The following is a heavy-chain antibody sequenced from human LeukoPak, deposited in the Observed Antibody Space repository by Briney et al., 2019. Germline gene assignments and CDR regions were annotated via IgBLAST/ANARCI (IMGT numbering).Heavy chain of an antibody. CDR3: ARDTVNGPFVISLDL. V-gene: IGHV3-48*03. J-gene: IGHJ5*02. D-gene: IGHD2-8*01. Sequence: GSLRLSCAASGFSISSSEVNWVRQAPGKGPEWVSHISRGGNTEYYADSVRGRFTVSRDNAKNLLYLQMNSLRDEDTAVYYCARDTVNGPFVISLDLCGQGALVTVSS. CDR1: GFSISSSE. CDR2: ISRGGNTE.